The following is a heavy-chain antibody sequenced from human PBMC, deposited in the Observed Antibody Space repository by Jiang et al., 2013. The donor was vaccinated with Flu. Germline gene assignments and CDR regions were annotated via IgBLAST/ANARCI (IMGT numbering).Heavy chain of an antibody. V-gene: IGHV3-66*02. CDR3: AREGSGSYYSGLDY. D-gene: IGHD3-10*01. CDR2: IYSGGST. Sequence: GGVVQPGRSLRLSCAASGFTVSSNYMSWVRQAPGKGLEWVSVIYSGGSTYYADSVKGRFTISRDNSKNTLYLQMNSLRAEDTAVYYCAREGSGSYYSGLDYWGQGTLVTVSS. CDR1: GFTVSSNY. J-gene: IGHJ4*02.